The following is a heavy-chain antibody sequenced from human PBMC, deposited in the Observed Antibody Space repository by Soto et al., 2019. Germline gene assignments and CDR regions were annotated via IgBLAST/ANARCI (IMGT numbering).Heavy chain of an antibody. J-gene: IGHJ6*02. CDR1: GYTFTYYY. CDR2: INPKSGGT. D-gene: IGHD3-16*01. CDR3: ARGGGQTYYYYPMDV. Sequence: ASVKVSCKASGYTFTYYYIHWVRQAPGQGLEWMGYINPKSGGTRFEQRFQGRVTMTRDTTFNTTYVELSRLTSDDTAVYYCARGGGQTYYYYPMDVWGQGTTVTVSS. V-gene: IGHV1-2*02.